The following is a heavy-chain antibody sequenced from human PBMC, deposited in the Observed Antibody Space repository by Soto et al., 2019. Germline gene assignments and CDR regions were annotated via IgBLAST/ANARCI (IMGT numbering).Heavy chain of an antibody. CDR3: ARDAGYSSAGHDVFDI. CDR2: ISRSGGTT. Sequence: EVQLLESGGGLVQPGGSLRLSCAATGFTFSYSGMNWVRQAPGRGLEWVSTISRSGGTTYYADSVRGRFTISRDNSKNTLYLQIDSLRAEDTAVFYCARDAGYSSAGHDVFDIWGQGTMVTDSS. J-gene: IGHJ3*02. V-gene: IGHV3-23*01. CDR1: GFTFSYSG. D-gene: IGHD6-19*01.